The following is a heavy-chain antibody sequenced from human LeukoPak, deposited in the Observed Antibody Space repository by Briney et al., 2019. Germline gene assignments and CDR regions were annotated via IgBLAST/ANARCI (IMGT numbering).Heavy chain of an antibody. V-gene: IGHV4-59*12. CDR2: MYYSGST. D-gene: IGHD1-26*01. J-gene: IGHJ6*02. CDR1: GGSISSYY. CDR3: ARLIVGAIYYYYGMDV. Sequence: SETLSLTCSVSGGSISSYYWSWIRQPPGKGLEWIGYMYYSGSTNYNPSLKSRVTISVDTSKNQFSLKLSSVTAADTAVYYCARLIVGAIYYYYGMDVWGQGTTVTVSS.